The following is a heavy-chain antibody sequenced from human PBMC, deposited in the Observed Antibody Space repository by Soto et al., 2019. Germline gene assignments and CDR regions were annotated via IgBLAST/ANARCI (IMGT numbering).Heavy chain of an antibody. V-gene: IGHV3-23*01. CDR1: GFTFSSYA. CDR2: ISGSGGST. J-gene: IGHJ6*03. CDR3: ARFYDFWSHYMDV. D-gene: IGHD3-3*01. Sequence: PGGSLRLSCAASGFTFSSYAMSWVRQAPGKGLEWVSAISGSGGSTYYADSVKGRFTISRDNSKNTLYLQMNSLRAEDTAVYYCARFYDFWSHYMDVWGKGTTVTVSS.